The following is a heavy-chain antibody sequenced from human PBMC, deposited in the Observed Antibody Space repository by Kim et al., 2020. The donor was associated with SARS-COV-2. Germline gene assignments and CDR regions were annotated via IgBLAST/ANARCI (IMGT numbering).Heavy chain of an antibody. D-gene: IGHD2-15*01. CDR3: VRDPSGGSPVNFDY. V-gene: IGHV4-4*01. CDR2: VYHTGIT. CDR1: GDSISATNW. J-gene: IGHJ4*02. Sequence: SETLSLTCDVSGDSISATNWWTWVRQAPGKGLEWIGEVYHTGITNYNPALRGRVTLSLDKSKNHFSLNLASVSAADTGVYWCVRDPSGGSPVNFDYGAQGILVSVST.